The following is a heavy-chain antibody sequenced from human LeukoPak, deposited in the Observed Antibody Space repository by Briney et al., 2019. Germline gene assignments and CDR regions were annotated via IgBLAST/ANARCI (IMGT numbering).Heavy chain of an antibody. CDR3: ARVRRLELPPGNFYYYMDV. CDR1: GGSISSSSYY. CDR2: IYYSGST. V-gene: IGHV4-61*05. D-gene: IGHD1-7*01. J-gene: IGHJ6*03. Sequence: SETLSLTCTVSGGSISSSSYYWGWIRQPPGKGLEWIGYIYYSGSTNYNPSLKSRVTISVDTSKNQFSLKLSSVTAADTAVYYCARVRRLELPPGNFYYYMDVWGKGTTVTVSS.